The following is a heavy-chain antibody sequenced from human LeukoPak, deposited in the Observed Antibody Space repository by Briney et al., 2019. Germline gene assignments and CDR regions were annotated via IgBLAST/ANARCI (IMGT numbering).Heavy chain of an antibody. V-gene: IGHV3-23*01. Sequence: GGSLRLSCAASGFTFSSYAMSWVRQAPGKGLEWVSAISGSGGSTYYADSVKGRFTISRDNSKNTLYLQMNSLRAEDTAVYYCAKTDYDILTGYYLDYRGQGTLVTVSS. CDR2: ISGSGGST. D-gene: IGHD3-9*01. CDR1: GFTFSSYA. CDR3: AKTDYDILTGYYLDY. J-gene: IGHJ4*02.